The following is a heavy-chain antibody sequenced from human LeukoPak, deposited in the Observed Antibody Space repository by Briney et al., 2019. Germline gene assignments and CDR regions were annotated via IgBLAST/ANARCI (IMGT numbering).Heavy chain of an antibody. J-gene: IGHJ6*02. V-gene: IGHV3-21*01. CDR1: GFTVSSNY. CDR3: ARVLASSRYYDFWSGPVSYGMDV. CDR2: ISSSSSYI. D-gene: IGHD3-3*01. Sequence: PGGSLRLSCAVSGFTVSSNYVSWVRQAPGKGLEWVSSISSSSSYIYYADSVKGRFTISRDNAKNSLYLQMNSLRAEDTAVYYCARVLASSRYYDFWSGPVSYGMDVWGQGTTVTVSS.